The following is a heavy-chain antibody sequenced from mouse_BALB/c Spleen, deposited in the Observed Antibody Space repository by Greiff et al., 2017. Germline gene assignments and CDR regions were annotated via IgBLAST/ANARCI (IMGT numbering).Heavy chain of an antibody. V-gene: IGHV7-3*02. D-gene: IGHD1-1*01. CDR3: ARETRYYCGSSHWYFDV. CDR1: GFTFTDYY. CDR2: IRNKANGYTT. Sequence: EVMLVESGGGLVQPGGSLRLSCATSGFTFTDYYMSWVRQPPGKALEWLGFIRNKANGYTTEYSASVKGRFTISRDNSQSILYLQMNTLRAEDSATYYCARETRYYCGSSHWYFDVWGAGTTVTVSS. J-gene: IGHJ1*01.